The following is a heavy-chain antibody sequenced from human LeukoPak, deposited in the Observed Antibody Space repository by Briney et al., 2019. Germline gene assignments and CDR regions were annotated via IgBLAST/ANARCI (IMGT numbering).Heavy chain of an antibody. Sequence: SETLSLTCTVSGGSISSSSYYWGSIRQPPGKGLEWIGSIYYSGSTYYNPSLYSRVTISVDTSKNQFSLKLSSVTAADTAVYYCARQQYYYDSSGYRVPGGWYFGLWGRGTLVTVSS. CDR3: ARQQYYYDSSGYRVPGGWYFGL. CDR1: GGSISSSSYY. D-gene: IGHD3-22*01. V-gene: IGHV4-39*01. J-gene: IGHJ2*01. CDR2: IYYSGST.